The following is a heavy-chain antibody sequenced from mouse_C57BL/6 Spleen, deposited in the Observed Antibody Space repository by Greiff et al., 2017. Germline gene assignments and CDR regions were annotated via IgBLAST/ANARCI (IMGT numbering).Heavy chain of an antibody. V-gene: IGHV1-5*01. Sequence: EVQGVESGTVLARPGASVKMSCKTSGYTFTSYWMHWVKQRPGQGLEWIGAIYPGNSDTSYNQKFKGKAKLTAVTSASTAYMELSSLTNEDSAVYYCTRHYGYEDYFDYWGQGTTLTVSS. CDR2: IYPGNSDT. D-gene: IGHD2-2*01. CDR3: TRHYGYEDYFDY. CDR1: GYTFTSYW. J-gene: IGHJ2*01.